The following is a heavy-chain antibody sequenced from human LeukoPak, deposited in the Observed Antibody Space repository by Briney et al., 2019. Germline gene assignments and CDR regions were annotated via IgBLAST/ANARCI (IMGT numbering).Heavy chain of an antibody. CDR2: ISAYNGNT. Sequence: ASVKVSCKASGYTFTGYYMHWVRQAPGQGLEWMGWISAYNGNTNYAQKLQGRVTMTTDTSTSTAYMELRSLRSDDTAVYYCARAFYYDSSGYCDYWGQGTLVTVSS. CDR1: GYTFTGYY. CDR3: ARAFYYDSSGYCDY. J-gene: IGHJ4*02. V-gene: IGHV1-18*04. D-gene: IGHD3-22*01.